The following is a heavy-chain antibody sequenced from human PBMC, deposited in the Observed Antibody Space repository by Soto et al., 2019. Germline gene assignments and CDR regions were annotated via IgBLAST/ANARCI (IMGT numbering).Heavy chain of an antibody. V-gene: IGHV4-30-4*01. CDR3: ARGSYYDDRRGYYSY. CDR2: IYYSGST. CDR1: GGSISSGDYY. D-gene: IGHD3-22*01. Sequence: PSETLSLTCTVSGGSISSGDYYWSWIRQPPGKGLEWIGYIYYSGSTYYNPSLKSRVTISVDTSKNQFSLKLSSVTAADTAVYYCARGSYYDDRRGYYSYWGRGTPDTVSA. J-gene: IGHJ4*02.